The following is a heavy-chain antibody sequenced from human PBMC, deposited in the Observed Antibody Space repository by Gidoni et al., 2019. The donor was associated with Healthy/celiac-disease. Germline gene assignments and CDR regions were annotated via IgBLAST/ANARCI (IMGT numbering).Heavy chain of an antibody. D-gene: IGHD4-4*01. CDR1: VFTFSSYA. V-gene: IGHV3-30-3*01. CDR3: ARSTVTTAYFDY. J-gene: IGHJ4*02. CDR2: IAYDGSNK. Sequence: QVQLVESGGGVVQPGRSLRLSCAASVFTFSSYAMHWVRQAPGKGLEWVAVIAYDGSNKYYADSVKGRFTISRDNSKNTLYLQMNSLRAEDTAVYYCARSTVTTAYFDYWGQGTLVTVSS.